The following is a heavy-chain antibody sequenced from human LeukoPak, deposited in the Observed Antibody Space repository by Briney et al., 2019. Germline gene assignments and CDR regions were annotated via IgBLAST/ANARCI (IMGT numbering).Heavy chain of an antibody. J-gene: IGHJ6*03. CDR1: GYTFRSYG. CDR2: ISGYNGYT. D-gene: IGHD1/OR15-1a*01. Sequence: GASVKVSCKASGYTFRSYGISWVRQAPGQGLEWMGWISGYNGYTNYAQNLQGRVTMTTDTSTSTAYMELRSLRSDDTAIYYCARGAVNRYNWNNDNYYYYMDVWGKGTTVTISS. CDR3: ARGAVNRYNWNNDNYYYYMDV. V-gene: IGHV1-18*01.